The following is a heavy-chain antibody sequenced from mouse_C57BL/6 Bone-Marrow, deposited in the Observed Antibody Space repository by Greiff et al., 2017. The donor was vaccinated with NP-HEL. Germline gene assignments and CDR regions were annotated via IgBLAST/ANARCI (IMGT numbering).Heavy chain of an antibody. CDR3: ASLRLGYYFDY. D-gene: IGHD3-2*02. Sequence: VQLQQSGPELVKPGASVKISCKASGYSFTGYYMNWVKQSPEKSLEWIGEINPSTGGTTYNQKFKAKATLTVDKSSSTAYMQLKSLTSEDSAVYYCASLRLGYYFDYWGKGTTLTVSS. J-gene: IGHJ2*01. CDR1: GYSFTGYY. CDR2: INPSTGGT. V-gene: IGHV1-42*01.